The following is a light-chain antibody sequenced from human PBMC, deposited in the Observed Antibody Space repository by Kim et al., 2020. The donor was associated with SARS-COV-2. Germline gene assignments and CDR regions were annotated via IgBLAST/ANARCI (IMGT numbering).Light chain of an antibody. CDR1: QSVRSY. Sequence: EIVLTQSPATLSLSPGEGATLSCRASQSVRSYVAWYQQKPGQAPRLLIYDASKRATGIPARFSGSGSGTDFTLTISNLEPEDFAVYYCQQRSNWPLTFGGGTKVDIK. V-gene: IGKV3-11*01. CDR2: DAS. J-gene: IGKJ4*01. CDR3: QQRSNWPLT.